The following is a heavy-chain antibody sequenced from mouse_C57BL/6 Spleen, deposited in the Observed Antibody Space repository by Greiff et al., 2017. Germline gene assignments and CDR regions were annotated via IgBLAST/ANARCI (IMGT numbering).Heavy chain of an antibody. CDR1: GFTFSSYA. CDR2: ISDGGSYT. V-gene: IGHV5-4*03. J-gene: IGHJ2*01. CDR3: ARGGPPDY. Sequence: EVKVEESGGGLVKPGGSLKLSCAASGFTFSSYAMSWVRQTPEKRLEWVATISDGGSYTYYPDNVKGRFTISRDNAKNNLYLQMSHLKSEDTAMYYCARGGPPDYWGQGTTLTVSS.